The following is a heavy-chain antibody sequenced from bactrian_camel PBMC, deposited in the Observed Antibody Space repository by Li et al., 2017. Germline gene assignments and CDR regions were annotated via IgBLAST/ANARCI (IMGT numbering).Heavy chain of an antibody. CDR2: VYSDGSIT. J-gene: IGHJ4*01. CDR3: TNNDYVLGTFPY. D-gene: IGHD5*01. V-gene: IGHV3S6*01. CDR1: GFTLSDYG. Sequence: HVQLVESGGGLVQPGGSLRLSCTGSGFTLSDYGISWVRQAPGKGLEWVSGVYSDGSITYDVGSLRGRFTISRDNAENTLYLQLDSLKIEDTSIYYCTNNDYVLGTFPYWGQGTQVTVS.